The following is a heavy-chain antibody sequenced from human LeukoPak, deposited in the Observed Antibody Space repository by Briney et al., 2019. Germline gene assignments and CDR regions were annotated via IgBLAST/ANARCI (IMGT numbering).Heavy chain of an antibody. V-gene: IGHV3-74*01. J-gene: IGHJ4*02. D-gene: IGHD3-22*01. CDR1: GFTFSSYL. CDR2: INSDGSST. Sequence: GGSLRLSCAASGFTFSSYLMHWVRQAPGKGLVWVSRINSDGSSTSYADSVKGRFTISRDNAKNTLYLQMNSLRAEDTAVYYCARDVYYDSSGYYSRFDYWGQGTPVTVSS. CDR3: ARDVYYDSSGYYSRFDY.